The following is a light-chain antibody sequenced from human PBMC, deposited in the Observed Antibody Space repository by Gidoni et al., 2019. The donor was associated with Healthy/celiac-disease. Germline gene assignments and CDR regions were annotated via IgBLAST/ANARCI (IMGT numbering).Light chain of an antibody. CDR2: EAS. Sequence: DIHLTQSASTLSASVGERVTITCRASQSISSWLAWYQQKPGKAPTLLIYEASSIESGIPSRFSGSGSGTEFTLTISSLQSDDFAAYYCQQYNSYSPGYTFGQGTKLEIK. CDR1: QSISSW. CDR3: QQYNSYSPGYT. V-gene: IGKV1-5*03. J-gene: IGKJ2*01.